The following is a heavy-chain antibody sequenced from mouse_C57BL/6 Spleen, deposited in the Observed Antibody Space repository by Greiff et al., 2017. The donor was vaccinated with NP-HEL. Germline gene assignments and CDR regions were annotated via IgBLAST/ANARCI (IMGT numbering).Heavy chain of an antibody. J-gene: IGHJ1*03. CDR1: GYTFTSYW. CDR2: INPSSGYT. D-gene: IGHD2-5*01. CDR3: ARESKDWYFDV. V-gene: IGHV1-7*01. Sequence: VQLKESGAELAKPGASVKLSCKASGYTFTSYWMHWVKQRPGQGLEWIGYINPSSGYTKYNQKFKDKATLTADKSSSTAYMQLSSLTYEDSAVYYCARESKDWYFDVWGTGTTVTVSS.